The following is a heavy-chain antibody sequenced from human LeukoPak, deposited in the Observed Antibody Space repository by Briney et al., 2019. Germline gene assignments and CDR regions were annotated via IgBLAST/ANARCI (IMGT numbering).Heavy chain of an antibody. D-gene: IGHD5-18*01. CDR1: GFTFSSYA. CDR3: TAYNYDDAFDI. Sequence: PGGSLRLSCAASGFTFSSYAMSWVRQAPGKGLEWVGRIKTKTDGGTTDYAAPVKGRFTISRDDSKNTLYLQMNSLKTEDTAVYYCTAYNYDDAFDIWGQGTMVTVSS. CDR2: IKTKTDGGTT. V-gene: IGHV3-15*01. J-gene: IGHJ3*02.